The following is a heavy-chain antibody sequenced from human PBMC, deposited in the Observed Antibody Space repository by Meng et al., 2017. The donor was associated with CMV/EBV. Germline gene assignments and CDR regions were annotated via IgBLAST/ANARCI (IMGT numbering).Heavy chain of an antibody. Sequence: SVKVSCKASGYAFSSYTISWVRQAPGQGLEWMGRIIPILGIANYAQKFQGRVTITADKSTSTAYMELSSLRSEDTAVYYCAREASPYYDFWSGSFYGWFDPWGQGTLVTVSS. CDR3: AREASPYYDFWSGSFYGWFDP. J-gene: IGHJ5*02. D-gene: IGHD3-3*01. CDR2: IIPILGIA. V-gene: IGHV1-69*04. CDR1: GYAFSSYT.